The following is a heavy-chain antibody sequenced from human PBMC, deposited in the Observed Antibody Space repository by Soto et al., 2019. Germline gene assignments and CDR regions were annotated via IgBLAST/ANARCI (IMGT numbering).Heavy chain of an antibody. CDR1: GFTFSSYA. J-gene: IGHJ4*02. D-gene: IGHD5-18*01. CDR3: AKDHGYSYGYRLDC. V-gene: IGHV3-23*01. Sequence: HPGGSVRLCCAASGFTFSSYAMSRVRQAPGKGLEWVSAISGSGGSTYYADSVKGRFTISRDNSKNTLYLQMNSLRAEDTAVYYCAKDHGYSYGYRLDCWGQGTMVTVSS. CDR2: ISGSGGST.